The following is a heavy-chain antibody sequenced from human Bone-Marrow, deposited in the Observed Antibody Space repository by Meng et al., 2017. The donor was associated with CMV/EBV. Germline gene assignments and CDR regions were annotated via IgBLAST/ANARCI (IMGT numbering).Heavy chain of an antibody. J-gene: IGHJ4*02. CDR3: ANAPYSSSWYSDY. D-gene: IGHD6-13*01. V-gene: IGHV3-23*03. CDR1: GFTFSSYA. CDR2: IYSGGSST. Sequence: GGSLRLSCAASGFTFSSYAMSWVRQAPGKGLEWVSVIYSGGSSTYYADSVKGRFTISRDNSKNTLYLQMNSLRAEDTAVYYCANAPYSSSWYSDYWGQGTLVTVSS.